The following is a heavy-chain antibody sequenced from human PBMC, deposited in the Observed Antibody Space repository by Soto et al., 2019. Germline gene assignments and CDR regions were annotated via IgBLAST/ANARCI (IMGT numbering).Heavy chain of an antibody. Sequence: GGSLRLSCAASGFTFSGSAMHWVRQASGKGLEWVGRIRSKANSYATEYAASVKGRFTISRDDSKNTAYLQMNSLKTEDTAVYYCWVKRSTEPYLGMDVWGQGTTVTVSS. D-gene: IGHD4-17*01. V-gene: IGHV3-73*01. J-gene: IGHJ6*02. CDR3: WVKRSTEPYLGMDV. CDR1: GFTFSGSA. CDR2: IRSKANSYAT.